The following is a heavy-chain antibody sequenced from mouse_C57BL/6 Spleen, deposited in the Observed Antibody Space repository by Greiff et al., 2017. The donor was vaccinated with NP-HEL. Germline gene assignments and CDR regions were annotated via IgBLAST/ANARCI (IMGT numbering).Heavy chain of an antibody. J-gene: IGHJ1*03. CDR1: GYTFTDYE. D-gene: IGHD2-5*01. V-gene: IGHV1-15*01. Sequence: VQLQQSGAELVRPGASVTLSCKASGYTFTDYEMHWVKQTPVHGLEWIGAIDPETGGTAYNQKFKGKAILTADKSSSTAYMELSSLTSEDSAVYYGTRNIVRYFDVWGTGTTVTVSS. CDR3: TRNIVRYFDV. CDR2: IDPETGGT.